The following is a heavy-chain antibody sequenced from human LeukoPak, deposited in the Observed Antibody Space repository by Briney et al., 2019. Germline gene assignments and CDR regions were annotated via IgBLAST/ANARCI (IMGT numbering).Heavy chain of an antibody. CDR3: ASRDTATGLD. J-gene: IGHJ4*01. V-gene: IGHV4-61*01. CDR2: IYYSGST. CDR1: GGSVNSGSYY. Sequence: SETLSLTCTVSGGSVNSGSYYWSWIRQPPGKGLEWIGYIYYSGSTNYNPSLKSRVTISIDTSKNQFSLKLSSVTAADTAVYYCASRDTATGLDWGQGTLVTVSS. D-gene: IGHD5-18*01.